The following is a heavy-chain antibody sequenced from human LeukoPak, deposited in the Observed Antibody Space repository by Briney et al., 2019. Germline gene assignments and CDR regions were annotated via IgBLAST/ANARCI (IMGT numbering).Heavy chain of an antibody. Sequence: PSETLSLTCTVSGGSISSGGYYWSWIRQHPGKGLEWIGYIYDSGSSYYNPSRKSRVTISVDTSKNQFSLKLTSVTAADTAVYYCARGEMATTYYFDYWGQGTLVTVSS. CDR2: IYDSGSS. CDR3: ARGEMATTYYFDY. J-gene: IGHJ4*02. CDR1: GGSISSGGYY. V-gene: IGHV4-31*03. D-gene: IGHD5-24*01.